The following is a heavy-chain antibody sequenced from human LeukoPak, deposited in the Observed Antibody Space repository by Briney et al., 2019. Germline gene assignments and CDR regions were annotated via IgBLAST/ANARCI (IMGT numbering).Heavy chain of an antibody. CDR3: ATTSYGDYSNDY. CDR1: GFTFSTYS. Sequence: GGSLRLSCAASGFTFSTYSMNWVRQAPGKGLEWVSSISSGSSYIYYADSVKGRFTISRDNAENSLYLQMNSLRAEDTAVYYCATTSYGDYSNDYWGQGTLVTVSS. J-gene: IGHJ4*02. D-gene: IGHD4-17*01. CDR2: ISSGSSYI. V-gene: IGHV3-21*01.